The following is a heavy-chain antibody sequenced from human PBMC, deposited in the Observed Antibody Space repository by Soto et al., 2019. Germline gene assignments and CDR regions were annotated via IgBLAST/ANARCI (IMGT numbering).Heavy chain of an antibody. CDR3: ARGSRYLRPPRRCGMDV. Sequence: QVQLVQSGAEVKKPGSSVKVSCKASGGTFSSYAISWVRQAPGQGLEWMGGIIPIFGTANYAQKFQGRVTITADESTSTAYMELSSLRSEDTAVYYCARGSRYLRPPRRCGMDVWGQGTTVTVSS. D-gene: IGHD3-9*01. V-gene: IGHV1-69*01. CDR2: IIPIFGTA. J-gene: IGHJ6*02. CDR1: GGTFSSYA.